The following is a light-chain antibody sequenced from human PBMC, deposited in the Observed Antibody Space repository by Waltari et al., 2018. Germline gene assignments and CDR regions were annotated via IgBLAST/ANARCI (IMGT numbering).Light chain of an antibody. V-gene: IGKV3-15*01. CDR3: QQYNDWPPVT. J-gene: IGKJ4*01. CDR2: GVS. CDR1: QSVSSN. Sequence: TVMTQSTVALSVSPGERVTLSCRASQSVSSNLAWYQQKPGQAPRLLIYGVSTRATGIPARFSGSGSGTEFTLTISSLQSEDFAVYYCQQYNDWPPVTFGGGTKVEIK.